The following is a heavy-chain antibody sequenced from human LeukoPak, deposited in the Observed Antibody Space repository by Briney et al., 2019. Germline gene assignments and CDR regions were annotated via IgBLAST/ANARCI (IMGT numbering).Heavy chain of an antibody. D-gene: IGHD3-16*01. Sequence: ASVKVSCTASGYTFSSYDISWVRQAPGQGLEWMGWISAYNGNTNYAQKLQGRVTITRDTSASTAYMEPSSLRSEDTAVYYCARVVLRGDNWFDPWGQGTLVTVSS. CDR3: ARVVLRGDNWFDP. J-gene: IGHJ5*02. CDR2: ISAYNGNT. V-gene: IGHV1-18*01. CDR1: GYTFSSYD.